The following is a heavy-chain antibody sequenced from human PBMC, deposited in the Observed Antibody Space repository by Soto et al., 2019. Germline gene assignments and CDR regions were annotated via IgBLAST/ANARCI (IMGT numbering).Heavy chain of an antibody. J-gene: IGHJ1*01. CDR3: ARDSQYYYDSSGYYYPFQH. Sequence: GASVKVSCKASGYTFTGYYMHWVRQAPGQGLEWMGWINPNSGGTNYAQKFQGRVTMTRDTSISTAYMELSRLRSDDTAVCYCARDSQYYYDSSGYYYPFQHWGQGTLVTVSS. V-gene: IGHV1-2*02. CDR2: INPNSGGT. CDR1: GYTFTGYY. D-gene: IGHD3-22*01.